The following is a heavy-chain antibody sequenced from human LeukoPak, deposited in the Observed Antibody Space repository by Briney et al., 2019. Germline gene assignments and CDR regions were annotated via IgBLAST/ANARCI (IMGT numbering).Heavy chain of an antibody. CDR3: ARAVVTSPRSAFDI. CDR1: GYTFTSYG. J-gene: IGHJ3*02. V-gene: IGHV1-18*01. Sequence: ASVKVSCKASGYTFTSYGISWVRQAPGQGLEWMGWISAYNGNTNYAQKLQGRVTMTTDTSTSTVYMELSSLRSEDTAVYYCARAVVTSPRSAFDIWGQGTMVTVSS. D-gene: IGHD4-23*01. CDR2: ISAYNGNT.